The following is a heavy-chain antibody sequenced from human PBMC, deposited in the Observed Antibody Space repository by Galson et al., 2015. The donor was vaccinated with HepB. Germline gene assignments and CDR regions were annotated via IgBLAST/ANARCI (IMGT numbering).Heavy chain of an antibody. V-gene: IGHV4-39*01. Sequence: ETLSLTCTVSGGSIDRSDYYWGWIRQSPGKGLVWIASVYYSGTTYYNPTLESRLTISVDTSKNQFSLEVKSVTAADTAIYYCVRQLDGAGHWGQGTLVTVSS. CDR1: GGSIDRSDYY. CDR3: VRQLDGAGH. D-gene: IGHD6-13*01. CDR2: VYYSGTT. J-gene: IGHJ4*02.